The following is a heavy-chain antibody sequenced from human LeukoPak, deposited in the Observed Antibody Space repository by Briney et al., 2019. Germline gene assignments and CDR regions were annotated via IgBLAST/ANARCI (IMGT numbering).Heavy chain of an antibody. J-gene: IGHJ4*02. CDR2: MDPNSGNT. CDR1: GYTFTNYD. Sequence: GASVKVSCKASGYTFTNYDINWVRQATGQGLEWMGWMDPNSGNTGYAQKFQGRVTMTRNTSINTAYMELSSLRSEDTAIYYCARVTRVGELLLPFDNWGQGILVTVSS. CDR3: ARVTRVGELLLPFDN. D-gene: IGHD1-26*01. V-gene: IGHV1-8*01.